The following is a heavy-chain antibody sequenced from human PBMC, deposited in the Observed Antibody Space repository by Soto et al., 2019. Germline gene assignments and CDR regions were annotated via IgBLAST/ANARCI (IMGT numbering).Heavy chain of an antibody. CDR2: IKQDGSEK. CDR1: GFTFSSYW. CDR3: AREGYRKYNYYGMDV. Sequence: GGSLRLSCAASGFTFSSYWMSWVRQAPGKGLEWVANIKQDGSEKYYVDSVKGRFTISRDNAKNSLYLQMNSLRAEDTAVYYCAREGYRKYNYYGMDVWGQGTKVTVS. J-gene: IGHJ6*02. V-gene: IGHV3-7*01. D-gene: IGHD5-18*01.